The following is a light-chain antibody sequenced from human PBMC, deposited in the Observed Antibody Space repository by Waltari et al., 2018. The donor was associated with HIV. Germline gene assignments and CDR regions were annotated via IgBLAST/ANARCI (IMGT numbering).Light chain of an antibody. V-gene: IGKV3-15*01. Sequence: EVVMTQSPATLSVSPGERATLSCRASQSVSSNLAWYQQKPGQAPRLLIYDASTRATGIPARFSGGGSGTEFTLNISSLQSEDFAVYYCQQYNNWPPLTFGGGTKVEIK. CDR2: DAS. CDR1: QSVSSN. CDR3: QQYNNWPPLT. J-gene: IGKJ4*01.